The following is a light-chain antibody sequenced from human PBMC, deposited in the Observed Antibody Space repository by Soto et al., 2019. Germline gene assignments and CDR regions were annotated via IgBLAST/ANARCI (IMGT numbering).Light chain of an antibody. J-gene: IGLJ2*01. CDR1: SSDVGSYNR. CDR2: EVS. CDR3: SLYTSSSTFV. Sequence: QSVLTQPPSVSGSPGQSVTISCTGTSSDVGSYNRVSWYQQPPGTAPKLMIYEVSNRPSGVPDRFSGSKSGNTASLTISGLQAEDEADYYCSLYTSSSTFVFGGGTKLNVL. V-gene: IGLV2-18*01.